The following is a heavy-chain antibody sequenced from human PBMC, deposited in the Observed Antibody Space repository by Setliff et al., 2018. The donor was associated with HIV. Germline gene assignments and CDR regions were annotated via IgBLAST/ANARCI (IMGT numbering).Heavy chain of an antibody. CDR1: GFTFSSYA. J-gene: IGHJ4*02. D-gene: IGHD6-13*01. CDR3: AKDPSSSWAGFFDY. V-gene: IGHV3-23*01. CDR2: ISGSGGST. Sequence: GGSLRLACAASGFTFSSYAMSWVRQAPGKGLEWVSAISGSGGSTYYADSVKGRFTISRDNSKNTLYLQMNSLRAEDTAVYYCAKDPSSSWAGFFDYWGQGTLVTVSS.